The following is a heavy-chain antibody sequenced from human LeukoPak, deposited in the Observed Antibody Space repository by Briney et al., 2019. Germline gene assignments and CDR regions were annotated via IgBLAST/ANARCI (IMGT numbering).Heavy chain of an antibody. Sequence: EASVKVSCKASGGTFSSYAISWVRQAPGQGLEWMGGIIPIFGTANYAQKFQGRVTMTRNTSISTAYMELSSLRSEDTAVYYCARGRDVWGQGTTVTVSS. CDR3: ARGRDV. CDR1: GGTFSSYA. V-gene: IGHV1-69*05. J-gene: IGHJ6*02. CDR2: IIPIFGTA.